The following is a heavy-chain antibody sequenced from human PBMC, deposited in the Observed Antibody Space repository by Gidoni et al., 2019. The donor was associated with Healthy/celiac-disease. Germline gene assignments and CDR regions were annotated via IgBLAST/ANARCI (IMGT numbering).Heavy chain of an antibody. V-gene: IGHV3-23*01. D-gene: IGHD3-22*01. CDR2: ISGSGGST. CDR3: AKSDGRGYDSSGYYYFDY. J-gene: IGHJ4*02. Sequence: EVQLLESGGGLVQPGGSLRLSCAASGFTFSSYSMRWVRQAPGKGLEWVSAISGSGGSTYYADSVKGRFTISRDNSKNTLYLQMNSLRAEDTAVYYCAKSDGRGYDSSGYYYFDYWGQGTLVTVSS. CDR1: GFTFSSYS.